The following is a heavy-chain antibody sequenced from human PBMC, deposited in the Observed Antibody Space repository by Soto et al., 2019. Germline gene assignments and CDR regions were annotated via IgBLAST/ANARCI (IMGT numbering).Heavy chain of an antibody. J-gene: IGHJ4*02. Sequence: QVQLVQSGAEVRKPGSSVKVSCKASGGTFSRHAISWVRQAPGQGLEWMGGIIPIFGTANHAQKFQGRVTIIADEYTSTVYMELSSLGSEDTAIYYCARGGLMVRGVIRQAHFDDYWGQGTLVTVSS. D-gene: IGHD3-10*01. CDR1: GGTFSRHA. V-gene: IGHV1-69*01. CDR2: IIPIFGTA. CDR3: ARGGLMVRGVIRQAHFDDY.